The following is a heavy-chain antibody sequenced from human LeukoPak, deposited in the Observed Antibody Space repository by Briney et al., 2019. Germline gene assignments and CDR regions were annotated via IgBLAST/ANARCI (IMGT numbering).Heavy chain of an antibody. CDR3: AKDPPRHGSLDTFDI. V-gene: IGHV3-23*01. CDR1: GFTFSSYA. D-gene: IGHD1-26*01. Sequence: GGSLRLSCAASGFTFSSYAMSWVRHAPGKGLEWVSAISGSGRSTYYADSVKGRFTIARDNSKNTLYLQMNSLRAEDTAVYYCAKDPPRHGSLDTFDIWGQGTMVTVSS. CDR2: ISGSGRST. J-gene: IGHJ3*02.